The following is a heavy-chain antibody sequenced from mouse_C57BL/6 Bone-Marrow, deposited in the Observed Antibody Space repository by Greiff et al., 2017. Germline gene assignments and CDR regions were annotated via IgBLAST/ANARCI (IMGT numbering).Heavy chain of an antibody. CDR3: ARLNYGSSYAMDY. J-gene: IGHJ4*01. CDR2: IYPRDGST. Sequence: VQLQQSDAELVKPGASVKISCKVSGYTFTDHTIHWMKQRPEQGLEWIGYIYPRDGSTKYNENFKGKATLTADKSSSTAYMQLNSLTSEDSAVYFCARLNYGSSYAMDYWGQGTSVTVSS. CDR1: GYTFTDHT. D-gene: IGHD1-1*01. V-gene: IGHV1-78*01.